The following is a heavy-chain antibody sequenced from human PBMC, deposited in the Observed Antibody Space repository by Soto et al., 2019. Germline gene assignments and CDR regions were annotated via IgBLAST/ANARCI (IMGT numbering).Heavy chain of an antibody. Sequence: ASETLSLTCTVSGGSISSYYWSWVRQPPGKGLEWIGYIYYSGSTNYNPSLKSRVTISVDTSKNQFSLKLSSVTAADTAVYYCARLRTGTTFDPWGQGTLVTVSS. J-gene: IGHJ5*02. CDR1: GGSISSYY. V-gene: IGHV4-59*08. CDR3: ARLRTGTTFDP. CDR2: IYYSGST. D-gene: IGHD1-1*01.